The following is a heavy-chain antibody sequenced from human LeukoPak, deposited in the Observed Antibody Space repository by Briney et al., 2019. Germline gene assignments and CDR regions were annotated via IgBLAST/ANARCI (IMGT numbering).Heavy chain of an antibody. J-gene: IGHJ4*02. CDR2: ISWNSGSI. V-gene: IGHV3-9*01. Sequence: PGRSLRLSCAASGFTFDDYAMHWVRQAPGKGLELVSGISWNSGSIGYADSVKGRFTISRDNAKNSLYLQMNSLRAEYTAAYYCAKAYYDSSGSIDYWGQGTLVTVSS. CDR1: GFTFDDYA. D-gene: IGHD3-22*01. CDR3: AKAYYDSSGSIDY.